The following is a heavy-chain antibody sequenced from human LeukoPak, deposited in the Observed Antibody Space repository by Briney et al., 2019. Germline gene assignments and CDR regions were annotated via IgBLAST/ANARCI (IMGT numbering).Heavy chain of an antibody. V-gene: IGHV4-59*01. CDR3: AREGPITMVRGVMSRIYYFDY. J-gene: IGHJ4*02. CDR1: GGSISSYY. CDR2: IYYSGST. D-gene: IGHD3-10*01. Sequence: SETLSLTCTVSGGSISSYYWSWIRQPPGKGLEWIGYIYYSGSTNYNPSLKRRVTISVDTSKNQFSLKLSSVTAADTAVYYCAREGPITMVRGVMSRIYYFDYWGQGTLVTVSS.